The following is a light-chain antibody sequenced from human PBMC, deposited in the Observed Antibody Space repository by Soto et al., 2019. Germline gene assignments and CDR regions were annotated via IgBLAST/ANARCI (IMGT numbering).Light chain of an antibody. V-gene: IGKV1-5*03. J-gene: IGKJ1*01. CDR2: KAS. CDR1: QTISSW. Sequence: IQIPQSPATLSGSVGDRVTITFRASQTISSWLAWYQQKPGKAPKLLIYKASTLKIGVPSRFSGSGSGTEFTLTISSLQPDDFATYYCQHYNSYSEAFGQGPKADIK. CDR3: QHYNSYSEA.